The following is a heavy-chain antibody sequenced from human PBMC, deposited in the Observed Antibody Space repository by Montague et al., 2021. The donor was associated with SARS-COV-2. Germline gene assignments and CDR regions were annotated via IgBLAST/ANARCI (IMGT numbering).Heavy chain of an antibody. CDR3: ARGMIRGVTTPFDY. CDR2: IYYSGTT. V-gene: IGHV4-39*02. J-gene: IGHJ4*02. Sequence: SETLSLTCSVSSGSIISSGYYWGCIRQPPGKELEWIGNIYYSGTTYYNPSLQSRGTMSVDTSKNHLSLRLSSVTAADTAVYFCARGMIRGVTTPFDYWGQGSQVTVSS. CDR1: SGSIISSGYY. D-gene: IGHD3-10*01.